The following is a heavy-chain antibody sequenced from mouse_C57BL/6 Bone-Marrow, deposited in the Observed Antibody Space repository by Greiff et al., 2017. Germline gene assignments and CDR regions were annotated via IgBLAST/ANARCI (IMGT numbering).Heavy chain of an antibody. CDR3: VRQGVTNPFAY. CDR1: GFSFNTYA. CDR2: IRSKSNKYAT. Sequence: EVQRVESGGGLVQPKGSLKLSCAASGFSFNTYAMNWVRQAPGKGLEWVARIRSKSNKYATYYADSVKDRFTISRDDSERMLYLQMNNLKTEDTAMYYCVRQGVTNPFAYWGQGTLVTVSA. J-gene: IGHJ3*01. V-gene: IGHV10-1*01. D-gene: IGHD2-5*01.